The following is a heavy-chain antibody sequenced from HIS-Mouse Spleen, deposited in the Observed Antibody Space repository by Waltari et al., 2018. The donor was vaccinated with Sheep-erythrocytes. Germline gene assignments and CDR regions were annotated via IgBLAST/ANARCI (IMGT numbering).Heavy chain of an antibody. J-gene: IGHJ5*02. CDR3: ARSITMIVVVIKTNWFDP. V-gene: IGHV4-34*01. D-gene: IGHD3-22*01. CDR2: INHSGRT. CDR1: GGSFSGYY. Sequence: QVQLQQWGAGLLKPSETLSLTCAVYGGSFSGYYWSWIRQPPGKGLEWMGEINHSGRTNYNPSLKSRVTISVDTSKNQFSLKLSSVTAADTAVYYCARSITMIVVVIKTNWFDPWGQGTLVTVSS.